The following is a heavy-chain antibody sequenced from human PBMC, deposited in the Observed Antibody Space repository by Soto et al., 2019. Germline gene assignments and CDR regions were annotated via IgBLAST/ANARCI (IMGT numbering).Heavy chain of an antibody. Sequence: SETLSLTCTVYGGSFSGHYWSWIRQPPEKGLEWTGEINHSGSTNYNPSLKSRVTISVDTSKNQFSLKLSSVTAADTAVYYCARGFLEWFVYYYYYYMDVWGKGTTVTVSS. CDR2: INHSGST. V-gene: IGHV4-34*01. CDR3: ARGFLEWFVYYYYYYMDV. CDR1: GGSFSGHY. D-gene: IGHD3-3*01. J-gene: IGHJ6*03.